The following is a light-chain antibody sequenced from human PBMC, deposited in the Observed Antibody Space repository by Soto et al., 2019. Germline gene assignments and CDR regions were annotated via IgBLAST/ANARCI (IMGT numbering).Light chain of an antibody. CDR2: GAS. V-gene: IGKV3-15*01. CDR1: QSVRTN. J-gene: IGKJ1*01. Sequence: EIVMTQSPATLSVSPGERATLSCKASQSVRTNLAWYQHKPGQAPRLLIYGASNMATGFPARFSASGSGTEFTLTISSLLSEDFAVYYCQQYNYNWPTFGQGTKVEIK. CDR3: QQYNYNWPT.